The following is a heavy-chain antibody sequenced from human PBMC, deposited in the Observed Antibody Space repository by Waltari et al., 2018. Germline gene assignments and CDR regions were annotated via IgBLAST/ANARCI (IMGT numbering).Heavy chain of an antibody. CDR2: IYPGDSDT. CDR3: ARLGEYSSGWYYFDY. CDR1: GYSFTSYW. Sequence: EVQLVQSGAEVKKPGESLKISCKGSGYSFTSYWIGWVRQMPGKGLEWMWIIYPGDSDTRYSPSFQGQVTSSADKSISTAYLQWSSLKASDTAMYYCARLGEYSSGWYYFDYWGQGTLVTVSS. V-gene: IGHV5-51*03. J-gene: IGHJ4*02. D-gene: IGHD6-19*01.